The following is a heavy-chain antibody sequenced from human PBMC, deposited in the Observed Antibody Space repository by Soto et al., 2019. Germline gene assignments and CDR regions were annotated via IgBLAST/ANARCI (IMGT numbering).Heavy chain of an antibody. V-gene: IGHV3-74*01. CDR2: IDSYGSAT. CDR3: ARGWVEGLSRQPPTDY. J-gene: IGHJ4*02. Sequence: GGSLRLSCAASGFTFSRYWMHWVRQAPGKGLVWVSRIDSYGSATSQVDSVEGRFTISRDNAKNTLYLQMDSLRAEDTAVYYCARGWVEGLSRQPPTDYWGQGTLVTVSS. CDR1: GFTFSRYW. D-gene: IGHD3-3*01.